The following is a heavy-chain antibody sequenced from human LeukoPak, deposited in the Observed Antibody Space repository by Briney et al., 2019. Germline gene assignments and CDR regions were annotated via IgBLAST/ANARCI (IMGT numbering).Heavy chain of an antibody. CDR1: GGSISSYY. V-gene: IGHV4-4*09. J-gene: IGHJ5*02. CDR2: IYTSGST. D-gene: IGHD4-11*01. Sequence: SETLSLTCTVSGGSISSYYWSWIRQPPGKGLEWIGYIYTSGSTNYNPSLKSRVTISVDTSKNQFSLKLSSVTAADTAVYYCARGDYNKWFDPWGQGTLDTVSS. CDR3: ARGDYNKWFDP.